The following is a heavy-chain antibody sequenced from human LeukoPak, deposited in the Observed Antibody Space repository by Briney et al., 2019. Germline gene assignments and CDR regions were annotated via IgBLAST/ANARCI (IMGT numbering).Heavy chain of an antibody. V-gene: IGHV3-74*01. CDR2: ITSDGSST. CDR1: GFTFSTYW. Sequence: GGSLRLSCAASGFTFSTYWMHWVRQAPGKGLVCVSRITSDGSSTSYTDSVRGRFTISRDNAKNTVYLQMNSLRAEDTAVYFCARDLTGAVFDFWGQGTLVTVSS. D-gene: IGHD1-26*01. CDR3: ARDLTGAVFDF. J-gene: IGHJ4*02.